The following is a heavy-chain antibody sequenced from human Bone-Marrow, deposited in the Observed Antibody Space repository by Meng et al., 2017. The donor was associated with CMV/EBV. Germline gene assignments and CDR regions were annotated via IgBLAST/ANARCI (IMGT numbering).Heavy chain of an antibody. V-gene: IGHV3-23*01. D-gene: IGHD6-6*01. Sequence: GGSLRLSCAASGFTFTSYAMSWVRQAPGKGLEWVSAISGSGDSTYYADSVKGRFTISRDNSKNTLYLQMNSLRAEDTAIYYCARDEKLVPFDSWGQGTLVTVSS. CDR1: GFTFTSYA. CDR2: ISGSGDST. CDR3: ARDEKLVPFDS. J-gene: IGHJ4*02.